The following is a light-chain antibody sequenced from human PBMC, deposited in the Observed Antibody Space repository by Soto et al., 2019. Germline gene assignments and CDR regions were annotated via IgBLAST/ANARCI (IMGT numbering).Light chain of an antibody. J-gene: IGLJ1*01. Sequence: QSALTQPASVSGSPGQSITISCTGTSSDVGSYNLVSWYQQHPGKAPKLMIYEGSKRPSGVSNRFSGSKSGNTASLTISGLQAEDEADYYCCSYAGSSTPVDVFGTGTKLTVL. V-gene: IGLV2-23*01. CDR3: CSYAGSSTPVDV. CDR2: EGS. CDR1: SSDVGSYNL.